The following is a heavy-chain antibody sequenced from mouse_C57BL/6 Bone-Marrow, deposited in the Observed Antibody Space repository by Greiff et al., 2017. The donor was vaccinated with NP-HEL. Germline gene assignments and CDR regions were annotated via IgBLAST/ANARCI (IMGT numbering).Heavy chain of an antibody. J-gene: IGHJ2*01. D-gene: IGHD1-1*01. CDR1: GYAFTNYL. V-gene: IGHV1-54*01. CDR3: ARPSTVGPYYFDY. CDR2: INPGSGGT. Sequence: VQRVESGAELVRPGTSVKVSCKASGYAFTNYLIEWVKQRPGQGLEWIGVINPGSGGTNYNEKFKGKATLTADKSSSTAYMQLSSLTSEDSAVYFCARPSTVGPYYFDYWGQGTTLTVSS.